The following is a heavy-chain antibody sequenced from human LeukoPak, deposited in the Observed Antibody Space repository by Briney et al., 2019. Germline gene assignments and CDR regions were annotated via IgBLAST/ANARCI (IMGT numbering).Heavy chain of an antibody. CDR1: GFTFINAW. D-gene: IGHD4-17*01. CDR2: IGTAGDT. J-gene: IGHJ4*02. V-gene: IGHV3-13*01. CDR3: ARAYGDHYYFDY. Sequence: AGGSLRLSCAASGFTFINAWMSWVRQAPGKGLEWVSAIGTAGDTYYPGSVKGRFTISRENAKNSLYLQMNSLRAGDTAVYYCARAYGDHYYFDYWGQGTLVTVSS.